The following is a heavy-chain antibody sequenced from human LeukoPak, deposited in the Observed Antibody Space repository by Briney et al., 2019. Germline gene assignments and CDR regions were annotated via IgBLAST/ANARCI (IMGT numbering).Heavy chain of an antibody. CDR2: INPNSGDT. J-gene: IGHJ4*02. D-gene: IGHD4/OR15-4a*01. CDR3: ARGEAVLTHFDY. V-gene: IGHV1-2*02. Sequence: ASVKVSYQASGNTFTGYYIHGVRQAPGQGLEWMGWINPNSGDTNYAQKFQGRVTMTRDTSISTAYMEVSRLRSDDTAVYYCARGEAVLTHFDYWGQGTLVTVSS. CDR1: GNTFTGYY.